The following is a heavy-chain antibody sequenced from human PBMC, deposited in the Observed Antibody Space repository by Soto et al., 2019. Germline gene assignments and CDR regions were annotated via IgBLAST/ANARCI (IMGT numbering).Heavy chain of an antibody. V-gene: IGHV3-48*02. D-gene: IGHD3-22*01. CDR1: VFTFSSYS. J-gene: IGHJ6*02. Sequence: SLRVSWTSSVFTFSSYSMNLVLKNPGKGLEWVSYISSSSSTIYYADSVKGRFTISRDNAKNSLYLQMNSLRDEDTAVYYYDSSGSSYYYYGMDVWGQGTTVTVSS. CDR3: DSSGSSYYYYGMDV. CDR2: ISSSSSTI.